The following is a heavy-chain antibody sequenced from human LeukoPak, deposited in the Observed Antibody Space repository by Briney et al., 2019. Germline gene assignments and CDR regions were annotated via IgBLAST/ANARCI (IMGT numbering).Heavy chain of an antibody. D-gene: IGHD3-16*01. CDR3: ARAYDYVWGSSD. J-gene: IGHJ4*02. CDR2: INHSGST. Sequence: SETLSLTCAVYGGSFSGYYWSWIRQPPGKGLEWIGEINHSGSTNYNPSLKSRVTISVDTSKNQFSLKLSSVTAADTAVYYCARAYDYVWGSSDWGQGTLVTVSS. V-gene: IGHV4-34*01. CDR1: GGSFSGYY.